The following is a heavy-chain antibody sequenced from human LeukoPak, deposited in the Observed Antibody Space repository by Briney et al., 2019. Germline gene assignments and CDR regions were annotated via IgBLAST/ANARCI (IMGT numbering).Heavy chain of an antibody. J-gene: IGHJ6*04. D-gene: IGHD3-9*01. CDR2: ISSSGSTI. CDR1: GFTFSSYE. V-gene: IGHV3-48*03. Sequence: GGSLRLSCAASGFTFSSYEMNWVRQAPGKGLEWVSYISSSGSTIYYADSVKGRFTISRDNARNSLYLQMNGLRAEDTAVYYCAREPGPNYDILTGYYSDYYYYGMDVWGKGTTVTVSS. CDR3: AREPGPNYDILTGYYSDYYYYGMDV.